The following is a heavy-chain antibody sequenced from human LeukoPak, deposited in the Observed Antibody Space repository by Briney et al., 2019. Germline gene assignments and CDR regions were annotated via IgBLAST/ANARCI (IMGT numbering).Heavy chain of an antibody. D-gene: IGHD3-10*01. CDR3: ATSQLLWFGELDC. CDR2: LSFSGSST. J-gene: IGHJ4*02. CDR1: GFTFSTSA. V-gene: IGHV3-23*01. Sequence: GGSLRLSCAASGFTFSTSAMSWVRQAPGKGLEWVSSLSFSGSSTYYAESVKGRFTISRDNSKNTLYLQINSLRTEDTAVYYCATSQLLWFGELDCWGQGTLVTVSS.